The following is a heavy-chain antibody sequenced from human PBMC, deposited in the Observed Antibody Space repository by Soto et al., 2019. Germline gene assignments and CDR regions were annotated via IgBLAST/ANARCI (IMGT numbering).Heavy chain of an antibody. Sequence: QVQLQESGPGLVKPSETLSLTCTVSGGSVSSGSYYWSWIRQPPGKGLEWIGYIYYSGSTNYNPSLKSRVTISVDTSKNQFSLKLSSVTAADTAVYYCARDPLISNAFDIWGQGTMVTVSS. D-gene: IGHD2-8*01. CDR1: GGSVSSGSYY. V-gene: IGHV4-61*01. CDR3: ARDPLISNAFDI. J-gene: IGHJ3*02. CDR2: IYYSGST.